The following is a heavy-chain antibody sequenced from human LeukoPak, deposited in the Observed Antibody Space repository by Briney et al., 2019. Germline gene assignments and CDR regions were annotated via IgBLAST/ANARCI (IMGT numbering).Heavy chain of an antibody. CDR1: GYTFTGYY. CDR3: ARDSELLWFGEFGDY. CDR2: INPNSGGT. Sequence: ASVKVSCKASGYTFTGYYMHWVRQAPGQGLEWMGWINPNSGGTNYAQKFQGRGTMTRDTSISTAYMELSRLRSDDTAMYYCARDSELLWFGEFGDYWGQGTLVTVSS. D-gene: IGHD3-10*01. V-gene: IGHV1-2*02. J-gene: IGHJ4*02.